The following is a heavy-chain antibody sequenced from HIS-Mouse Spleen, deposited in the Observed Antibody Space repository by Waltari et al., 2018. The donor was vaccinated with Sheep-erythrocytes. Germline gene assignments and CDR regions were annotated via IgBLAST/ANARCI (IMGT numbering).Heavy chain of an antibody. CDR1: GGSINSSSYY. J-gene: IGHJ4*02. CDR3: ARVSVAARFDY. Sequence: QLQLQESGPGLVKPSETLSLTCTVPGGSINSSSYYWGWIRQPPGKGLEWIGSIYYSGSTYYNPSLKSRVTISVDTSKNQFSLKLSSVTAADTAVYYCARVSVAARFDYWGQGTLVTVSS. CDR2: IYYSGST. V-gene: IGHV4-39*07. D-gene: IGHD6-6*01.